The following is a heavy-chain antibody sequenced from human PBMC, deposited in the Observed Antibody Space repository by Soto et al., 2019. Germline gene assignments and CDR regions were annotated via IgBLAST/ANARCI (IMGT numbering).Heavy chain of an antibody. CDR3: AREVVRDYRLDV. Sequence: LSLTCTVSGGSISSGGYYWSWIRQHPGKGLEWVGYIYYSGSTYYNPSLKSRVTISVDTSKNQFSLKLSSVTAADTAVDYGAREVVRDYRLDVWGQGTTVTVSS. D-gene: IGHD2-21*01. CDR1: GGSISSGGYY. V-gene: IGHV4-31*03. J-gene: IGHJ6*02. CDR2: IYYSGST.